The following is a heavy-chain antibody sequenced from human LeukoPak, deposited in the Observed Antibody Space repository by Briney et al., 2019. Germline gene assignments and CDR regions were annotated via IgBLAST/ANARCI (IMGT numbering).Heavy chain of an antibody. V-gene: IGHV3-23*01. J-gene: IGHJ4*02. CDR1: GFTFSSYA. Sequence: PGGSLRLSCAASGFTFSSYAMSWVRQAPGKGLEWVSGISGSGGSTYYADSVKGRFTISRDNSKNTLYLQMNSLRAEDTAVYYCAKGEYSYGYAPSDYCGQGTLVTVSP. CDR3: AKGEYSYGYAPSDY. D-gene: IGHD5-18*01. CDR2: ISGSGGST.